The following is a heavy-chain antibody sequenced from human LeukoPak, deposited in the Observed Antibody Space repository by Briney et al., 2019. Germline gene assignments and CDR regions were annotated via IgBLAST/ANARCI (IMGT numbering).Heavy chain of an antibody. CDR1: GFTFSSYG. Sequence: PGGSLRLSCAASGFTFSSYGMHWVRQAPGKGLEWVAFIRYDGSNKYYADSVKGRFTISRDNSKNTLYLQVNSLRAEDTAVYYCAKDWVTTRYYFDYWGQGTLVTVSS. J-gene: IGHJ4*02. D-gene: IGHD4-17*01. V-gene: IGHV3-30*02. CDR3: AKDWVTTRYYFDY. CDR2: IRYDGSNK.